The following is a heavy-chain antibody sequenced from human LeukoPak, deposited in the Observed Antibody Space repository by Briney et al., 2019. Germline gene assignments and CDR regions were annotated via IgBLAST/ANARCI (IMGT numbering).Heavy chain of an antibody. J-gene: IGHJ4*02. D-gene: IGHD3-9*01. CDR3: ARRYYDILTGYRGFDY. V-gene: IGHV2-5*01. Sequence: SGPTLVKPTQTLTLTCTFSGFSLSTSGVGVGWIRQPPGKALEWLALIFWNDDKRYSPSLKSRLTITKDTSKNQVVLTMTNMDPVDTATYYCARRYYDILTGYRGFDYWGQGTLVTVSS. CDR2: IFWNDDK. CDR1: GFSLSTSGVG.